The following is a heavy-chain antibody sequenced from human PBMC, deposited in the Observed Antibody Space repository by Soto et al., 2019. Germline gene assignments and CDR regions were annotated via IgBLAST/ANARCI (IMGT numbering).Heavy chain of an antibody. V-gene: IGHV4-59*01. CDR1: GGSISSYY. D-gene: IGHD5-12*01. CDR3: ARGLVEMATIFVY. J-gene: IGHJ4*02. CDR2: IYYSGST. Sequence: SETLSLTCTVSGGSISSYYWSWIRQPPGKGLEWIGYIYYSGSTNYNPSLKSRVTISVDTSKNQFSLKLSSVTAADTAVYYCARGLVEMATIFVYWGQGTLVTVSS.